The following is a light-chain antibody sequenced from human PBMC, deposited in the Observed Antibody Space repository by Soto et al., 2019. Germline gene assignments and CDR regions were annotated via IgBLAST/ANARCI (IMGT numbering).Light chain of an antibody. CDR3: QQYNNWPPG. CDR1: QSVSGN. Sequence: EIVMTQSPATLSVSPGERATLSCRASQSVSGNLDWYQQKPGQAPRLLIYVASTRATGIPARFSGSGSGTEFTLTISSLQTEDFAVYYCQQYNNWPPGFGPGTKVDIK. J-gene: IGKJ3*01. CDR2: VAS. V-gene: IGKV3-15*01.